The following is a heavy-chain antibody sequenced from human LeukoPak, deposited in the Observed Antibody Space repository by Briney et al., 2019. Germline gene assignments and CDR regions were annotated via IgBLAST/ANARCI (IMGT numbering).Heavy chain of an antibody. V-gene: IGHV3-21*01. D-gene: IGHD3-10*01. CDR1: GFTFSSYS. Sequence: GGSLRLSCAASGFTFSSYSMNWVRQAPGKGLEWVSSISSSSSSYIYYADSVKGRFTISRDNAKNSLYLQMNSLRAEDTAVYYCAREKFGDPYFDYWGQGTLVTVSS. J-gene: IGHJ4*02. CDR3: AREKFGDPYFDY. CDR2: ISSSSSSYI.